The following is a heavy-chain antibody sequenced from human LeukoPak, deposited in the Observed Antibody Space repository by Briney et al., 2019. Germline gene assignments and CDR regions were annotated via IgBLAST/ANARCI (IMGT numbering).Heavy chain of an antibody. Sequence: PSETLSLTCAVYGESFSGYYRSWIRQPPGKGLEWIGEINHSGSTNYNPSLKSRVTISVDTSKNQFSLKLSPVTAADTAVYYCARICLPNYGDYEAHFDYWGQGTLVTVSS. V-gene: IGHV4-34*01. CDR1: GESFSGYY. CDR3: ARICLPNYGDYEAHFDY. CDR2: INHSGST. D-gene: IGHD4-17*01. J-gene: IGHJ4*02.